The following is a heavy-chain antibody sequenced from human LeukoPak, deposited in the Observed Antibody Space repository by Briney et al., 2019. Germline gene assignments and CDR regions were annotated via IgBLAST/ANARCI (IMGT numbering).Heavy chain of an antibody. CDR3: AKDTTAWWYHRAYMDV. CDR2: KSGSGDTT. Sequence: GGSLRLSCAASAFTFSSYAMSWVRQAPGGGLEWVSAKSGSGDTTYHADSVKGRFTISRDNSENRLSLQMDSLRAEDTAVYFCAKDTTAWWYHRAYMDVWGKGTTVTVSS. CDR1: AFTFSSYA. D-gene: IGHD2-15*01. J-gene: IGHJ6*03. V-gene: IGHV3-23*01.